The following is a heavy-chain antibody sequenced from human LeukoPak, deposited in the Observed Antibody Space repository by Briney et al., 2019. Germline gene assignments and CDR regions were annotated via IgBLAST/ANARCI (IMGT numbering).Heavy chain of an antibody. CDR2: IRYDGSNK. CDR3: ASQERYYYDSSGYYHDTNFDY. J-gene: IGHJ4*02. Sequence: GGSLRLSCAAFGFTFSSYGMHWVRQAPGKGLEWVAFIRYDGSNKYYADSVKGRFTISRDNSKNTLYLQMNSLRAEDTAVYYCASQERYYYDSSGYYHDTNFDYWGQGTLVTVSS. CDR1: GFTFSSYG. D-gene: IGHD3-22*01. V-gene: IGHV3-30*02.